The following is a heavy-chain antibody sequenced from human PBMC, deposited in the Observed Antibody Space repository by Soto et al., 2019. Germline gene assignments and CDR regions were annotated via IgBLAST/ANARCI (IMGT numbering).Heavy chain of an antibody. CDR1: GFNFNNYA. V-gene: IGHV3-23*01. CDR2: MSGVGGSI. J-gene: IGHJ4*02. D-gene: IGHD2-8*02. CDR3: ANNPLTGGSRPGFGDYFPY. Sequence: EVQLLESGGGVTPPGGSLRLSCVASGFNFNNYAMSWVRQAPGKGLEWVAAMSGVGGSIYYADSVKGRFTISRDNSKNALFMQMSGLRDDDTAVYYCANNPLTGGSRPGFGDYFPYWGQGTLVTVSS.